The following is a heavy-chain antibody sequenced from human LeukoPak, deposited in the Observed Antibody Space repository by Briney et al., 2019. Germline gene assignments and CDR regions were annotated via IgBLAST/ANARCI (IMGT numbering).Heavy chain of an antibody. CDR1: GGTFSSYA. V-gene: IGHV1-69*05. J-gene: IGHJ4*02. CDR2: IIPIFGTA. Sequence: SVKVSCKASGGTFSSYAISWVRQAPGQGLEWMGGIIPIFGTANYAQKFQGRVTITTDESTSTAYMELSSLRSDDTAVYYCARDSGGATVYFDYWGQGTLVTVSS. CDR3: ARDSGGATVYFDY. D-gene: IGHD1-26*01.